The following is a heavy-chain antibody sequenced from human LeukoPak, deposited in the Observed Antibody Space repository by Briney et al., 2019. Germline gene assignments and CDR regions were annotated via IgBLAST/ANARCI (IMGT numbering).Heavy chain of an antibody. J-gene: IGHJ4*02. D-gene: IGHD4-17*01. CDR1: GVTFSSYS. V-gene: IGHV3-21*01. CDR3: AGTYGDDPSNFDY. CDR2: ISSSSSYI. Sequence: GGSLRLSCAASGVTFSSYSMNWVRQAPGKGLEWVSSISSSSSYIYYADSVKGRFTISRDNAKNSLYLQMNSLRAEDTAVYYCAGTYGDDPSNFDYWGQGTLVTVSS.